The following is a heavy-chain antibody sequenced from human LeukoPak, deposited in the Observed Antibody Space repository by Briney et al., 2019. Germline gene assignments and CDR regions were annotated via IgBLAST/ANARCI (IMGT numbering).Heavy chain of an antibody. CDR3: ARAYSSGWYSSDY. Sequence: GGSLRLSCAASGFTFSSYSMNWVRQAPGKGLEWVSSISSSSSYIYYADSVKGRFTISRDNAKNSLYLQMNSLRAEDTAVYYCARAYSSGWYSSDYWGQGTPVTVSS. D-gene: IGHD6-19*01. CDR2: ISSSSSYI. V-gene: IGHV3-21*01. CDR1: GFTFSSYS. J-gene: IGHJ4*02.